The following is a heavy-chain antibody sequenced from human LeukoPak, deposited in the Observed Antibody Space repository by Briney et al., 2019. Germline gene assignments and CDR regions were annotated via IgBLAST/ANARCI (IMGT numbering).Heavy chain of an antibody. CDR1: GGSISSGGYY. CDR2: IYYSGST. V-gene: IGHV4-31*03. Sequence: SETQSLTCTVSGGSISSGGYYWSWIRQHPGKGLEWIGYIYYSGSTYYNPSLKSRVTISVDTSKNQFSLKLSSVTAADTAVYYCATAYYYDSSGYNYWGQGTLVTVSS. CDR3: ATAYYYDSSGYNY. J-gene: IGHJ4*02. D-gene: IGHD3-22*01.